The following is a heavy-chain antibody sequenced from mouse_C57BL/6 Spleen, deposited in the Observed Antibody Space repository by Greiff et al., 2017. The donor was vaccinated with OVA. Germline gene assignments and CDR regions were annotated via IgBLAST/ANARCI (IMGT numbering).Heavy chain of an antibody. V-gene: IGHV1-54*01. Sequence: VMLVESGAELVRPGTSVKVSCKASGYAFTNYLIEWVKQRPGQGLEWIGVINPGSGGTNYNEKFKGKATLTSDKSSSTAYMQLSSLTSEDSAVYFCARSHYYGSSYFDYWGQGTTLTVSS. D-gene: IGHD1-1*01. CDR3: ARSHYYGSSYFDY. CDR1: GYAFTNYL. J-gene: IGHJ2*01. CDR2: INPGSGGT.